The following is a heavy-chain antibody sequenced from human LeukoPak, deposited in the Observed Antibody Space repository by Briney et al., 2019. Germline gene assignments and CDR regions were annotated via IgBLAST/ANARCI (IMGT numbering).Heavy chain of an antibody. D-gene: IGHD1-1*01. CDR3: AKGTGQPPLDYGMDV. Sequence: GGSLRLSCAASGLTFSSYAMSWVRQAPGKGLEWVSAISGSGGSTYYADSVKGRFTISRDNSKNTLYLQMNSLRAEDTAVYYCAKGTGQPPLDYGMDVWGQGTTVTVSS. J-gene: IGHJ6*02. V-gene: IGHV3-23*01. CDR2: ISGSGGST. CDR1: GLTFSSYA.